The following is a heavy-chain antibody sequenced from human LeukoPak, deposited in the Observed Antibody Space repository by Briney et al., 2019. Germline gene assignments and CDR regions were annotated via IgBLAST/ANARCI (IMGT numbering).Heavy chain of an antibody. CDR2: ISGSGDNT. CDR3: ASPVGATTVRAFDI. CDR1: GCTFSSYA. Sequence: GGSLRLSCAASGCTFSSYAMSWVRQAPGKGLEWVSGISGSGDNTYYADSVKGRFTISRDNSKNTLYLQMNSLKTEDTAVYYCASPVGATTVRAFDIWGQGTMVTVSS. J-gene: IGHJ3*02. D-gene: IGHD1-26*01. V-gene: IGHV3-23*01.